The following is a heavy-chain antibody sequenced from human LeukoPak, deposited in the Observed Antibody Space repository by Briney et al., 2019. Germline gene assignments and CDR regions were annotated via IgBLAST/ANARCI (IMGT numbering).Heavy chain of an antibody. Sequence: PGGSLRLSCAASGFTFSSYAMNWVRQAPGKGLEWVSSISESGGTTDYADSVKGRFTISRDNSKNTLYLQMNSLRAEDTAVYHCARQWLVNGWGQGTLVTVSS. D-gene: IGHD6-19*01. CDR3: ARQWLVNG. CDR2: ISESGGTT. CDR1: GFTFSSYA. V-gene: IGHV3-23*01. J-gene: IGHJ4*02.